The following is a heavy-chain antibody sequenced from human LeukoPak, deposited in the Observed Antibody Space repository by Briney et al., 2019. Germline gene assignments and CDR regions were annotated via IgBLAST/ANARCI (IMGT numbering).Heavy chain of an antibody. CDR1: GGSISSYY. CDR2: IHYSGST. V-gene: IGHV4-59*01. J-gene: IGHJ3*02. CDR3: AKDPYYDITRAFDI. D-gene: IGHD3-22*01. Sequence: SETLSLTCTVSGGSISSYYWRSIRQPPGKGLEWIGYIHYSGSTNYNPSLKSRVTISVDSSKNQFSLKLSSVTAADAAVYYCAKDPYYDITRAFDIWGQGTMVTVSS.